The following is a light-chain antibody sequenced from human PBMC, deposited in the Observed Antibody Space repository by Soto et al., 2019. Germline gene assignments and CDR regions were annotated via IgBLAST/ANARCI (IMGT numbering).Light chain of an antibody. CDR2: DAS. Sequence: SQMTQCHSPLPASVGASVNLTCRASQSISNWLAWFQQKPGKAPNLLIYDASSLESGVPSRFSGSGSGTEFTLTISSLQPDDFATYYCQQYNSYSTFGQGTKVDIK. J-gene: IGKJ1*01. V-gene: IGKV1-5*01. CDR1: QSISNW. CDR3: QQYNSYST.